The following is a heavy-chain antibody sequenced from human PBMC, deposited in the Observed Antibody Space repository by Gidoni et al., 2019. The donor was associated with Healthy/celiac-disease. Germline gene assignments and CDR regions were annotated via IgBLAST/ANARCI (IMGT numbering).Heavy chain of an antibody. D-gene: IGHD6-6*01. J-gene: IGHJ5*02. Sequence: QVQLVQSGAEVKKPGSSVKVSCKASGGTFSSYAISWVRQAPGQGLEWMGGIIPIFGTANYAQKFQGRVTITADESTSTAYMELSSLRSEDTAVYYCARDIVGRGSSGYNWFDPWGQGTLDTVSS. CDR2: IIPIFGTA. CDR1: GGTFSSYA. CDR3: ARDIVGRGSSGYNWFDP. V-gene: IGHV1-69*01.